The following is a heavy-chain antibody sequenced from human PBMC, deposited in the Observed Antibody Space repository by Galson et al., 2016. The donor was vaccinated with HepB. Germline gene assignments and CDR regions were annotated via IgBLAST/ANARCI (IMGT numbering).Heavy chain of an antibody. CDR1: GFTLSSYA. V-gene: IGHV3-48*02. Sequence: SLRLSCAASGFTLSSYAMSWVRQAPGKGLEWVSYISSRSSTVYYADSLKGRFTISRDNAKNSLYLQMNSLRDEDTAVFYCARDGGRGYTYGYFDYWGRGTLVTVSS. D-gene: IGHD5-18*01. CDR2: ISSRSSTV. CDR3: ARDGGRGYTYGYFDY. J-gene: IGHJ4*02.